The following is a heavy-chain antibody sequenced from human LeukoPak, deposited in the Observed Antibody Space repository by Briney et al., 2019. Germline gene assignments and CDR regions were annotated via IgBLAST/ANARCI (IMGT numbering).Heavy chain of an antibody. V-gene: IGHV3-48*01. D-gene: IGHD3-3*01. Sequence: GGSLRLSCAASGFTFSSYWMNWVRQAPGKGLEWVSYISSSSSTIYYADSVKGRFTISRDNAKNSLYLQMNSLRAEDTAVYYCARDPRSITIFGVVSRFRDYWGQGTLVTVSS. CDR3: ARDPRSITIFGVVSRFRDY. J-gene: IGHJ4*02. CDR1: GFTFSSYW. CDR2: ISSSSSTI.